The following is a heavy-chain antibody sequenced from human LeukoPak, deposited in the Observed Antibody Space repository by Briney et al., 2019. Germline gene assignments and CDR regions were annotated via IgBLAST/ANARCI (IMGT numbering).Heavy chain of an antibody. J-gene: IGHJ3*02. CDR1: GFTFSSYE. CDR3: AREDYGDAFDI. V-gene: IGHV3-48*03. Sequence: PGGSLRLSCAASGFTFSSYEMNWVRQAPGKGLDWVSYISSSGSTIYYADSVKGRFTISRDNAKNSLYLQMNSLSADNAAVYYCAREDYGDAFDIWGQGTMVTVSS. D-gene: IGHD4-17*01. CDR2: ISSSGSTI.